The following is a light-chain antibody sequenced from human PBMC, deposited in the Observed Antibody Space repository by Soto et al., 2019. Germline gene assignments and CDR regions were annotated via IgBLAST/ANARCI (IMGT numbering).Light chain of an antibody. J-gene: IGLJ1*01. V-gene: IGLV2-23*01. Sequence: QSVLTQPASVSGSPGQSITISCTGTSSDVGTYNLVSWYQQHPGKAPKLMVYEGTKRPSGVSNRFSGSKSGNTASLTISGLQAEDEADYYCCSYVGRSNYVFGTGTKVTV. CDR3: CSYVGRSNYV. CDR1: SSDVGTYNL. CDR2: EGT.